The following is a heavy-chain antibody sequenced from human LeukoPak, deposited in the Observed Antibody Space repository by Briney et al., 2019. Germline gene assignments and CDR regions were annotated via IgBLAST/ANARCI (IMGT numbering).Heavy chain of an antibody. CDR2: ISYDGSNK. CDR3: ASVRGSSSSYYFDY. D-gene: IGHD1-26*01. J-gene: IGHJ4*02. Sequence: GGSLRLSCAASGFTFSSYAMPWVRQAPGKGLEWVAVISYDGSNKYYADSVKGRFTISRDNSRKTLYLQMNSLRAEDTAVYYCASVRGSSSSYYFDYWGQGALVTVSS. CDR1: GFTFSSYA. V-gene: IGHV3-30-3*01.